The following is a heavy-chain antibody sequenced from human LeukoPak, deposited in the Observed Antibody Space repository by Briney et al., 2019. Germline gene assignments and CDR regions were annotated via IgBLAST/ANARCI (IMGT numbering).Heavy chain of an antibody. CDR1: GGSISSSSYY. V-gene: IGHV4-39*07. D-gene: IGHD6-13*01. CDR2: IYYSGST. Sequence: PSETLSLTCTVSGGSISSSSYYWGWIRQPPGKGLEWIGSIYYSGSTYYNPSLRSRVTISVDTSKNQFSLKLSSVTAADTAVYYCARDSGSSWYTSSAGYFDYWGQGTLVTVSS. J-gene: IGHJ4*02. CDR3: ARDSGSSWYTSSAGYFDY.